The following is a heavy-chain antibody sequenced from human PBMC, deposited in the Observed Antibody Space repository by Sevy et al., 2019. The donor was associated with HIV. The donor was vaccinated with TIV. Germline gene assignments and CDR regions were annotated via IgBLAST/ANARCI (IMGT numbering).Heavy chain of an antibody. CDR2: IYSGGST. CDR3: ARDRYYDASGYYYYYYGLDV. Sequence: GGSLRLSCAASTFSVTDYYMSWVRQAPGKGLGWVSTIYSGGSTYYADSVKGNFTITSDNSKNTLYLQMNSLRAQDTAVYYCARDRYYDASGYYYYYYGLDVWGQGTTVTVSS. CDR1: TFSVTDYY. V-gene: IGHV3-66*01. J-gene: IGHJ6*02. D-gene: IGHD3-22*01.